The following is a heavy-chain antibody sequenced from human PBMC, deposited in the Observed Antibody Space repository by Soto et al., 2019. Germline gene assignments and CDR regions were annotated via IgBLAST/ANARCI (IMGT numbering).Heavy chain of an antibody. CDR3: ARGQRFPDWFDP. J-gene: IGHJ5*02. V-gene: IGHV4-4*07. D-gene: IGHD3-3*01. Sequence: SETLSLTFSVSGGSMSSYYWTWIRQPAGKGLEWIGRVYSSGGTQYNSSLKIRVTISLDTPKNQFSLRLISVTAADTAVYYCARGQRFPDWFDPWAQGTLVTVSS. CDR2: VYSSGGT. CDR1: GGSMSSYY.